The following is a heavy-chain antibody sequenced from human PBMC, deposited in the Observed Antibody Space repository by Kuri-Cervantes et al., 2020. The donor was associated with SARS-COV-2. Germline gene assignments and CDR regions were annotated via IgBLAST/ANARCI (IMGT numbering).Heavy chain of an antibody. V-gene: IGHV3-11*04. J-gene: IGHJ4*02. CDR2: ISSSSSTI. D-gene: IGHD6-19*01. CDR1: GFTFSDYY. Sequence: GGSLRLSCAASGFTFSDYYMSWIRQAPGKGLEWVSYISSSSSTIYYADSVKGRFTISRDNAKNSLYLQMNSLRDEDTAVYYCARARRSSGWYGAPFDYWGQGTLVTVSS. CDR3: ARARRSSGWYGAPFDY.